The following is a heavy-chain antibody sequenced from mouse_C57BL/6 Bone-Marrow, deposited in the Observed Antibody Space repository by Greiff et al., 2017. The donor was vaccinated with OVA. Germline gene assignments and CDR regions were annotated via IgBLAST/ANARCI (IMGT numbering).Heavy chain of an antibody. CDR2: IDPENGDT. J-gene: IGHJ1*03. V-gene: IGHV14-4*01. CDR3: TTYSSRYFDV. CDR1: GFNIKDDY. D-gene: IGHD2-12*01. Sequence: EVQLQQSGAELVRPGASVKLSCTASGFNIKDDYMHWVKQRPEQGLEWIGWIDPENGDTEYASKFQGKATITADTSSNTAYLQLSSLTSEDTAVYYCTTYSSRYFDVWGTGTTVTVSS.